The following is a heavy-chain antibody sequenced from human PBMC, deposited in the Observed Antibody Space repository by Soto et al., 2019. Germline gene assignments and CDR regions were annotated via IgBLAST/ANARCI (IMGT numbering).Heavy chain of an antibody. CDR1: GFTFSSYW. Sequence: EVQLVESGGGLVQPGGSLRLSCAASGFTFSSYWMHGVRQAPGKGLVWVSRINSDGSSTSYADSVKGRFTISRDNAKNTLYLQMNSLRAEDTAVYYCARAQPYCSGGSCYSYYYYYYGMDVWGQGTTVTVSS. CDR3: ARAQPYCSGGSCYSYYYYYYGMDV. D-gene: IGHD2-15*01. J-gene: IGHJ6*02. V-gene: IGHV3-74*01. CDR2: INSDGSST.